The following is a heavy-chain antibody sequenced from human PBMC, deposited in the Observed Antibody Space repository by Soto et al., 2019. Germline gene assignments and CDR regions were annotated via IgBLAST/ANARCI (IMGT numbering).Heavy chain of an antibody. CDR3: ARDENLYSSGWYGVPAK. J-gene: IGHJ1*01. CDR2: IKKDGSET. D-gene: IGHD6-19*01. CDR1: GFTFSTYV. Sequence: PGGSLRLSCAASGFTFSTYVMHWVRQAPGKGLEWVAVIKKDGSETYYVDSVEGRFTISRDNAKNSLFLQMNSLRVEDTAVYYCARDENLYSSGWYGVPAKWGQGTLVTVSS. V-gene: IGHV3-7*01.